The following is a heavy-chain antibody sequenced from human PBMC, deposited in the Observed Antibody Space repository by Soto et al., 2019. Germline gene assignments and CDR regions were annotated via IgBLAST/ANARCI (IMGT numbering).Heavy chain of an antibody. D-gene: IGHD2-8*01. CDR2: IKEDGSER. CDR1: GFRISCCW. Sequence: EIQLVESGGGLVQPGGSLRLSCEASGFRISCCWMSWVRQAPGKGLEWVANIKEDGSERYHVDSVKGRFTISRDNAKSSLYLQMNGLRDEDTAVYYCVKGGTNFDSWGQGTLVTVSS. V-gene: IGHV3-7*03. CDR3: VKGGTNFDS. J-gene: IGHJ5*01.